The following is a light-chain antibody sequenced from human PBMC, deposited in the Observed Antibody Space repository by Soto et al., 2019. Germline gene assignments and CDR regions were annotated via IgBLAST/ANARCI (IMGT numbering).Light chain of an antibody. CDR2: GAS. CDR1: QSVSSN. Sequence: EIVMTQSPANLSVSPGERATLSCRASQSVSSNFAWYQQKPGQAPRLLIYGASTRATGIPARFSGSGSGTEFTLTISSLKSEDFAVYYCQQYNNWPRTFGQGTKVEIK. V-gene: IGKV3-15*01. CDR3: QQYNNWPRT. J-gene: IGKJ1*01.